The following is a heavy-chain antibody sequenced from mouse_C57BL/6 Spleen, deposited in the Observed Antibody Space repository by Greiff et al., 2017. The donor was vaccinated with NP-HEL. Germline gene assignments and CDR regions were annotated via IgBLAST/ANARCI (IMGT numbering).Heavy chain of an antibody. Sequence: VQLQQPGAELVMPGASVKLSCKASGYTFTSYWMHWVKQRPGQGLEWIGEIDPSDSYTNYNQKFKGKSTLTVDKSSSTAYMQLSSLTSEDSAVYYCARSRNYYGSSYLDYWGQGTTLTVSS. J-gene: IGHJ2*01. V-gene: IGHV1-69*01. CDR2: IDPSDSYT. CDR1: GYTFTSYW. CDR3: ARSRNYYGSSYLDY. D-gene: IGHD1-1*01.